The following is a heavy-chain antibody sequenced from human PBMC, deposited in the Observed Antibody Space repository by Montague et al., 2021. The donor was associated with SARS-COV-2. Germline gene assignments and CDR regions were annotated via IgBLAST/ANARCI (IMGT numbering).Heavy chain of an antibody. CDR1: GGSVSSSPYY. CDR2: ISYSGRT. V-gene: IGHV4-39*01. J-gene: IGHJ6*03. CDR3: ASSYYYGSGTYVYNYYMDV. D-gene: IGHD3-10*01. Sequence: SETLSLTSTASGGSVSSSPYYWGWIRQPPGRGLEWVGSISYSGRTYFSPSLKSRLTISVDSSENQFSLRLSSVTAADTAVYYCASSYYYGSGTYVYNYYMDVWGKGTTVTVSS.